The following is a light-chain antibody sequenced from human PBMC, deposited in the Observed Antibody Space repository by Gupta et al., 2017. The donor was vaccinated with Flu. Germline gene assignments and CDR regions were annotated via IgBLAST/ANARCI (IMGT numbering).Light chain of an antibody. CDR3: QQSDSTPHT. V-gene: IGKV1-39*01. CDR2: AAS. CDR1: QSISSY. J-gene: IGKJ2*01. Sequence: RTSLSASGGDRVTITCRASQSISSYLNWYQQKPGKAPKLLIYAASSLQSGVPSRFSGSGSGTDFTLTISSLQPEDFATYYCQQSDSTPHTFGQGTKLEIK.